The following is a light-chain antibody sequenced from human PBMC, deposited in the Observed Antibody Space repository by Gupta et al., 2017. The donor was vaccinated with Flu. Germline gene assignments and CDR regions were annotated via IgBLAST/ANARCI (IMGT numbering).Light chain of an antibody. CDR3: QTWGTGMV. CDR1: SGHSSYA. Sequence: HLVLTQSPSASASLGASVKLTCTLSSGHSSYAIAWHQQQPEKGPRYLMKLNSDGSHSKGDGIPDRFSGSSSGAERYLTISSLQSEDEADYYCQTWGTGMVFGGGTKLTV. CDR2: LNSDGSH. J-gene: IGLJ3*02. V-gene: IGLV4-69*01.